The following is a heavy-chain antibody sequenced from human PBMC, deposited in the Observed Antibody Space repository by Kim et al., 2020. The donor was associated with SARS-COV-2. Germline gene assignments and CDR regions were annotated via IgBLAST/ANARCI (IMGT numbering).Heavy chain of an antibody. V-gene: IGHV1-2*06. CDR1: GYTFTGYY. Sequence: ASVKVSCKASGYTFTGYYMHWVRQAPGQGLEWMGRINPNSGGTNYAQQFQGRVTMTRDTSISTAYMELSSLRSDDTAVYYCARVFSGYGDALFDPWGQGTLVTVSS. CDR3: ARVFSGYGDALFDP. D-gene: IGHD4-17*01. CDR2: INPNSGGT. J-gene: IGHJ5*02.